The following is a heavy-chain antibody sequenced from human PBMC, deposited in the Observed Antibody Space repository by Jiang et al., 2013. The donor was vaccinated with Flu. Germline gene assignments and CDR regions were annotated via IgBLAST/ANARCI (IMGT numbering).Heavy chain of an antibody. CDR2: ISYDGRTK. D-gene: IGHD2-15*01. Sequence: VISYDGRTKYYADSVKGRFTISRDNSKNTLYLQVNSLRAEDTAVYYCAKEYCGGGSCSSDYFDNWGQGTLVTVSS. V-gene: IGHV3-30*18. CDR3: AKEYCGGGSCSSDYFDN. J-gene: IGHJ4*02.